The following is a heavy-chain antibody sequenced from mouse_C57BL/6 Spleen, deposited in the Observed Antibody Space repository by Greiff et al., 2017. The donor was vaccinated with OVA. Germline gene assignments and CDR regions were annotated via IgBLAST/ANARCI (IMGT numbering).Heavy chain of an antibody. CDR1: GYAFSSSW. CDR2: IYPGDGDT. CDR3: AREGGNWGDY. Sequence: QVQLKESGPELVKPGASVKISCKASGYAFSSSWMNWVKQRPGKGLEWIGRIYPGDGDTNYNGKFKGKATLTADKSSSTAYMQLSSLTSEDSAVYFCAREGGNWGDYWGQGTSVTVSS. J-gene: IGHJ4*01. D-gene: IGHD4-1*01. V-gene: IGHV1-82*01.